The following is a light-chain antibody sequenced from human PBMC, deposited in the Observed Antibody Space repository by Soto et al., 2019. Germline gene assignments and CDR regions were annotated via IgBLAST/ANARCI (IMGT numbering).Light chain of an antibody. Sequence: EIVLTQSPGTLSLSPGERATLSCRASQSVSSSYLAWYQQKPGQAPRLLIYCASSRATGIPDRFSRSGSGTDFTLTISRLEPEDFAVYYCQQYGSSPPSLTFGGGTKVEIK. CDR3: QQYGSSPPSLT. CDR1: QSVSSSY. CDR2: CAS. V-gene: IGKV3-20*01. J-gene: IGKJ4*01.